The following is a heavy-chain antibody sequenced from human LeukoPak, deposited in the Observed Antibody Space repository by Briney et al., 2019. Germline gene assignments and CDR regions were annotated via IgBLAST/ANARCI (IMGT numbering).Heavy chain of an antibody. CDR2: IYTSGST. J-gene: IGHJ4*02. D-gene: IGHD6-13*01. V-gene: IGHV4-61*02. CDR3: ARELISRYSSSWYYFDY. CDR1: GGSISSGSYY. Sequence: PSETLSLTCTVSGGSISSGSYYWSWIRQPAGKGLEWIGRIYTSGSTNYNPSLKSRVTISVDMSKNQFSLKLSSVTAADTAVYYCARELISRYSSSWYYFDYWGQGTLVTVSS.